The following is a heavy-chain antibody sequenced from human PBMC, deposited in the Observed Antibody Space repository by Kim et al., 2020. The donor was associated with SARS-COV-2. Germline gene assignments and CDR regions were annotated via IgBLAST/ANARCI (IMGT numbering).Heavy chain of an antibody. D-gene: IGHD4-17*01. Sequence: SETLSLTCTVSGGSMSGYYWSWIRQPAGKGLEWIGRIYTIGSTNYNPSLKSRVTMSVDTSKKQFSLKLTSVTAADTAVYYCVRGAYGGNSAAYFDYWGQGTLVTVSS. J-gene: IGHJ4*02. CDR1: GGSMSGYY. CDR3: VRGAYGGNSAAYFDY. V-gene: IGHV4-4*07. CDR2: IYTIGST.